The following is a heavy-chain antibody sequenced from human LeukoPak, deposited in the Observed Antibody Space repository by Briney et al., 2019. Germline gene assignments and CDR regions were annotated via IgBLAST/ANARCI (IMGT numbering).Heavy chain of an antibody. Sequence: SETLSLTCTVSGYSISSDYYWGWIRQPPGKGLEWIGSIYHSGITYYTPSLKGRVTISVDTSKNQFYLNLSSVTAADTAVYYCARAVGAFDWLPLFDFWGQGALVTVSS. J-gene: IGHJ4*02. CDR2: IYHSGIT. V-gene: IGHV4-38-2*02. D-gene: IGHD3-9*01. CDR3: ARAVGAFDWLPLFDF. CDR1: GYSISSDYY.